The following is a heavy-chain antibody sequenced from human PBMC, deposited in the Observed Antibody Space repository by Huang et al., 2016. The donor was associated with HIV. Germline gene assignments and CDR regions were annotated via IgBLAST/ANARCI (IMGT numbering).Heavy chain of an antibody. D-gene: IGHD6-19*01. CDR3: AREKAADSAWYGVYYFDY. J-gene: IGHJ4*02. CDR1: GGSFSGYY. CDR2: INLIGKT. V-gene: IGHV4-34*01. Sequence: QVQLRQWGAGLVKPSETLSLTCAVYGGSFSGYYWTWIRQSPGKGLEWIGEINLIGKTNYQPSLKSRVTISKDTAKNQFSLQLTSVSAADTGVYFCAREKAADSAWYGVYYFDYWGEGALVTVTS.